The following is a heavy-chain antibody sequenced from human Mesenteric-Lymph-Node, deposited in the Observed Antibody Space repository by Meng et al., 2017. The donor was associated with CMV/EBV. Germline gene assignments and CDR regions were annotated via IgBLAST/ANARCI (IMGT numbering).Heavy chain of an antibody. CDR2: ISTYSGNT. J-gene: IGHJ4*02. Sequence: KASGYTFTIDGISWVRQAPGQGLEWLGWISTYSGNTNSAQKVQGRVTMTTDTSTSTAYMELQSLTSDDTAVYYCARWRGMYASPIDYWGQGTLVTVSS. CDR1: GYTFTIDG. D-gene: IGHD1-14*01. CDR3: ARWRGMYASPIDY. V-gene: IGHV1-18*01.